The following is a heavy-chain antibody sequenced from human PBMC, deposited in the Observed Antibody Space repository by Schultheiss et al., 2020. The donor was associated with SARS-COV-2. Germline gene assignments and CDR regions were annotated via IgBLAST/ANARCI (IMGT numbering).Heavy chain of an antibody. V-gene: IGHV4-34*01. J-gene: IGHJ1*01. CDR2: ISDRVTA. D-gene: IGHD5-12*01. CDR1: EGSLSGYV. Sequence: SETLSLTCAVSEGSLSGYVWSWVRQPPGQGLEWIGEISDRVTANYNPSLESRVTMSIDTSKNQFSLQLNSVTPEDTAVYYCARGGYRYFQHWGQGTLVTVSS. CDR3: ARGGYRYFQH.